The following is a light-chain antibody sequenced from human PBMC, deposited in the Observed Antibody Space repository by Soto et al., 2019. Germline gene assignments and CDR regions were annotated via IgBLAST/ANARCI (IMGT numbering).Light chain of an antibody. CDR2: GAS. Sequence: EIVLSQSPGTLCLSQGERATLPCRASQSVSSNLAWYQQKPGQAPRLLIYGASTRATGIPARLSGSGSGTEFTLPIRSLQPDDSATYYCQQYNSYSLFGQGTKVDIK. V-gene: IGKV3-15*01. J-gene: IGKJ1*01. CDR1: QSVSSN. CDR3: QQYNSYSL.